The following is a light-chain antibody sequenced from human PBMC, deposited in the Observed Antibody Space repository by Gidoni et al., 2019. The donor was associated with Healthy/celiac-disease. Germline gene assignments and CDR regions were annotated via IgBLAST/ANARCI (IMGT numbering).Light chain of an antibody. CDR2: DVS. V-gene: IGLV2-14*03. CDR1: SSDVGGYNY. CDR3: SSYTSSPVV. Sequence: QPALTQPASVSGSPGQSITISCTGTSSDVGGYNYVSWYQQHPGKAPKLMIYDVSNRPSGVSNRFSGSKSGNTASLTISGLQAEDEADYYCSSYTSSPVVFGGGTKLTVL. J-gene: IGLJ2*01.